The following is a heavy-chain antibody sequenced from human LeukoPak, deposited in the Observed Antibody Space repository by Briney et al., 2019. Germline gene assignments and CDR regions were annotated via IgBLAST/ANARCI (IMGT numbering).Heavy chain of an antibody. CDR3: AYYHVNEEPPTF. CDR2: ISYDGSNK. D-gene: IGHD1-1*01. CDR1: GFTFSSYG. V-gene: IGHV3-30*03. Sequence: GGSLRLSCAASGFTFSSYGMHWVRQAPGKGVEWVAVISYDGSNKYYADSVKGRFTISRDNSKNMLYLQMNSLRAEDTAVYYCAYYHVNEEPPTFWGQGTLVTVSS. J-gene: IGHJ4*02.